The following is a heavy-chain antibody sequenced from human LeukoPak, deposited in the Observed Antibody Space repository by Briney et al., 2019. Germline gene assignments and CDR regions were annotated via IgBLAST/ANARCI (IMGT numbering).Heavy chain of an antibody. CDR2: MNPNSGIA. Sequence: ASVKVSCKASGYTFTSYDINWVRQATGQGLEWMGWMNPNSGIAGYAQKFQGRVTMTRNTSISTAYMELSSLRAEDTAVYYCAKDHTPKLNWFDPWGQGTLVTVSS. V-gene: IGHV1-8*01. CDR3: AKDHTPKLNWFDP. D-gene: IGHD5-18*01. CDR1: GYTFTSYD. J-gene: IGHJ5*02.